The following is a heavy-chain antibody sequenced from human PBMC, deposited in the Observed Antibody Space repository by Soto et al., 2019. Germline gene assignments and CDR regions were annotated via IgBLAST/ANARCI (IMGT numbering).Heavy chain of an antibody. CDR1: GFTVSSKY. CDR3: ARDDILCSGGSCYGVRMDV. D-gene: IGHD2-15*01. V-gene: IGHV3-66*01. Sequence: EVQLVESGGGLVQPGGSLRLSCAASGFTVSSKYMSWVRQAPGKGLEWVSLIQSGGTTYYADSVKGRFTISRDSSKNMLHLQMDSLRAADTDVYYCARDDILCSGGSCYGVRMDVWGKGTTVTVSS. CDR2: IQSGGTT. J-gene: IGHJ6*03.